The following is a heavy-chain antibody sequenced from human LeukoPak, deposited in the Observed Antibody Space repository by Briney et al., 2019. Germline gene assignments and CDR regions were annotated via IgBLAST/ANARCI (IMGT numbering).Heavy chain of an antibody. D-gene: IGHD3-3*01. CDR1: GGSISSYY. CDR3: ARGGRLSHGMDV. V-gene: IGHV4-59*06. J-gene: IGHJ6*02. CDR2: IYYSGST. Sequence: SETLSLTCTVSGGSISSYYWSWIRQYPGKGLEWIGYIYYSGSTYYNPSLKSRVTISVDTSKNQFSLKLSFVTAADTAVYYCARGGRLSHGMDVWGQGTTVTVSS.